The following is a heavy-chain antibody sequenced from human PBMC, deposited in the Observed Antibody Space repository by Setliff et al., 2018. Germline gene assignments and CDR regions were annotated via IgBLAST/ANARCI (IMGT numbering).Heavy chain of an antibody. Sequence: GGSLRLSCAASGFSFNTYGMHWVRQAPGEGPEWVAFVQFDGSNKYYADSVLGRFTISRDNIKNTAFLQMNSLRADDTAMYYCVASPSNKNGHFEYWGQGTLVTVSS. V-gene: IGHV3-30*02. J-gene: IGHJ4*02. CDR2: VQFDGSNK. CDR3: VASPSNKNGHFEY. CDR1: GFSFNTYG.